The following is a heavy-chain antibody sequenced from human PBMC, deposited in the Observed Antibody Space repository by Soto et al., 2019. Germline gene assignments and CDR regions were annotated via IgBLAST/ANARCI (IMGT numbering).Heavy chain of an antibody. CDR2: IRSRANNFAT. J-gene: IGHJ6*02. V-gene: IGHV3-73*01. D-gene: IGHD2-2*02. CDR3: ARGQGAAIGDYYYHGMDV. Sequence: GGSLRLSCAASGFIFSGSAIHWVRQASGKGLEWVGRIRSRANNFATSSAASVKGRFTFSRDDSKNTAYLQMNTLKPEDTAVYYCARGQGAAIGDYYYHGMDVWGQGATVTVSS. CDR1: GFIFSGSA.